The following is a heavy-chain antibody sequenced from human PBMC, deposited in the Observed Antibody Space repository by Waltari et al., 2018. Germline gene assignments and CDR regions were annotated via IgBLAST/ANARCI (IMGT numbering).Heavy chain of an antibody. V-gene: IGHV4-59*08. CDR2: IYDTWSA. CDR1: GGSISDYP. D-gene: IGHD2-8*01. Sequence: QVQLQESGPGLVKPSETLSLNCIVSGGSISDYPWSWIRQPPGKGLDWIGFIYDTWSANYNPALRGRVAMSADTSKNQFSLRLSSVTAADTAVYYCARYQCTNGVCYYFDYWGQGTLVTVSS. J-gene: IGHJ4*02. CDR3: ARYQCTNGVCYYFDY.